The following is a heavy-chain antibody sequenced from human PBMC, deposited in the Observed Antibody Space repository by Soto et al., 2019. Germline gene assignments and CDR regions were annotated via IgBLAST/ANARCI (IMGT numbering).Heavy chain of an antibody. D-gene: IGHD5-12*01. V-gene: IGHV1-8*01. Sequence: QVQLVQSGAEVKKPGASVKVSCKASGYTFTSYDINWVRQATGQGLEWMGWMNPNSGNTGHPQKCQGRVTMTRNTPISTAHMQLRSLRSDDTAVYYCARFRGYDDVDYYCIHVWGQGTTVTVSS. J-gene: IGHJ6*02. CDR1: GYTFTSYD. CDR3: ARFRGYDDVDYYCIHV. CDR2: MNPNSGNT.